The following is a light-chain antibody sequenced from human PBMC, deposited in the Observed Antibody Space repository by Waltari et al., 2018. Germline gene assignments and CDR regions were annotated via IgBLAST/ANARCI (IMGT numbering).Light chain of an antibody. V-gene: IGLV1-47*01. CDR3: AAWDDSLSGPV. CDR1: SSNIGSNS. CDR2: RNN. Sequence: QSVLTQPPSASGTPGQRVTISCSGRSSNIGSNSVSWYQQLPGTAPKLLIYRNNQRPSGVPDRFSGSKSGTSASLAISGLRSEDEGDYYCAAWDDSLSGPVFGGGTKLTVL. J-gene: IGLJ2*01.